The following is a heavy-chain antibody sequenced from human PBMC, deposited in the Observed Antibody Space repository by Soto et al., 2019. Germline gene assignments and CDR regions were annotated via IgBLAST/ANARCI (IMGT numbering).Heavy chain of an antibody. V-gene: IGHV5-51*01. CDR1: GYSFIRYW. CDR2: IYPGDSDT. Sequence: GESLKISCKGPGYSFIRYWIGWVRQMPGKGLEWMGIIYPGDSDTRYSPSFQGQVTISADKSISTAYLQWSSLKASDTAMYYCARLGAARDPKNYYYYGMDVWGQGTTVTVSS. J-gene: IGHJ6*02. D-gene: IGHD6-6*01. CDR3: ARLGAARDPKNYYYYGMDV.